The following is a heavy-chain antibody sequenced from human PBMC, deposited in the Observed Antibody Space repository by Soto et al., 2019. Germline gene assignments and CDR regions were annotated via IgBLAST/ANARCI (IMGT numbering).Heavy chain of an antibody. J-gene: IGHJ4*02. CDR1: GFTFSSYA. CDR3: AKDLFLERRGSYYFDY. V-gene: IGHV3-23*01. Sequence: EVQLLESGGGLVQPGGSLRLSCAASGFTFSSYAMSWVRQAPGKGLEWVSAIIGSGGSTYYADSVKGRFTISTDNSKNTLYFEMNSLRAEYTAGYYCAKDLFLERRGSYYFDYWCQGTLVTVSS. CDR2: IIGSGGST. D-gene: IGHD1-1*01.